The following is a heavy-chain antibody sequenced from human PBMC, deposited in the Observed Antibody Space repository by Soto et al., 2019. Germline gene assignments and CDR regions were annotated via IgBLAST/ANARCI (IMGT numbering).Heavy chain of an antibody. D-gene: IGHD4-4*01. J-gene: IGHJ6*03. CDR3: AAKPFTDYSNYADYYYYYMDV. Sequence: EASVKVSCTDSGFTFTSSAMQWVRQARGQRLEWIGWIVVGSGNTNYAQKFQERVTITRDMSTSTAYMELSSLRSEDTAVYYCAAKPFTDYSNYADYYYYYMDVWGKGTTVTVSS. V-gene: IGHV1-58*02. CDR2: IVVGSGNT. CDR1: GFTFTSSA.